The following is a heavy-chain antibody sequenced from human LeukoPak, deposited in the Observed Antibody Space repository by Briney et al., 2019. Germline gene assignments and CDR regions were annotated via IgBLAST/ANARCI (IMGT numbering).Heavy chain of an antibody. J-gene: IGHJ4*02. CDR3: AKDAVGATAYYFDY. Sequence: GGSLRLSCAASGFTVSSNYMSWARQAPGKGLEWVSAISSSGDTYYAGSVRGRFTISRDNSKNTLYLQMNSLRAEDTAVYYCAKDAVGATAYYFDYWGQGTLVTVSS. D-gene: IGHD1-26*01. CDR1: GFTVSSNY. CDR2: ISSSGDT. V-gene: IGHV3-53*01.